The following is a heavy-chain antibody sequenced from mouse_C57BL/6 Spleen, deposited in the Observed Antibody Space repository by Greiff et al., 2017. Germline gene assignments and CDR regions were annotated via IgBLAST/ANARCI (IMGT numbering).Heavy chain of an antibody. Sequence: QVQLQQPGAELVKPGASVKLSCKASGYTFTSYWMHWVKQRPGQGLEWIGMIHPNSGSTNYNEKFKSKATLTVDKSSSTAYMQLSSLTSEDSAVYYCALYDGYSPWFAYWGQGTLVTVSA. CDR2: IHPNSGST. J-gene: IGHJ3*01. D-gene: IGHD2-3*01. CDR1: GYTFTSYW. CDR3: ALYDGYSPWFAY. V-gene: IGHV1-64*01.